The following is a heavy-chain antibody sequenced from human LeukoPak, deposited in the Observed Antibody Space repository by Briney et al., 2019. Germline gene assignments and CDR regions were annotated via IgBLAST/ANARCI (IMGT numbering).Heavy chain of an antibody. D-gene: IGHD3-22*01. V-gene: IGHV1-69*13. CDR2: IIPIFGTA. Sequence: SVKVSCKASGGTFSSYAISWVRQAPGQGLEWMGGIIPIFGTANYAQKFQGRVTITADESTSTAYMELNSLRSEDTAVYYCARAYYDSSGSNWFDPWGQGTLVTVSS. CDR1: GGTFSSYA. J-gene: IGHJ5*02. CDR3: ARAYYDSSGSNWFDP.